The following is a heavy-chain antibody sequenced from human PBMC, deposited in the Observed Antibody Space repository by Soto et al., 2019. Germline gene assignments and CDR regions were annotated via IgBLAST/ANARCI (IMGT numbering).Heavy chain of an antibody. CDR1: GFTFSTYW. CDR3: ARDADGAAFDY. D-gene: IGHD1-26*01. Sequence: EVQLVESGGGLVQPGGSLRLSCAASGFTFSTYWMSWVRQAPGKGLEWVANIKQDGSEKNYVDSVKGRFTISRDNAKNSLYLQMNSLRAEDTAVYYCARDADGAAFDYWGQGTLVTVSS. J-gene: IGHJ4*02. V-gene: IGHV3-7*05. CDR2: IKQDGSEK.